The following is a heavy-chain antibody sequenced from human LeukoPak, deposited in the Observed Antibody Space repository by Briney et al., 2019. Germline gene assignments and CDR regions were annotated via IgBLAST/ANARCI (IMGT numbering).Heavy chain of an antibody. Sequence: GGSLRHSCEASGFSISEYYIIWFRQPPGRGLESISYISDTAMTMKYADSVRGRFTISRDTAKNSVSLQMNSLTADDTAVYYCSRDLNWNYGDPLQWRQGTLVTVSS. CDR3: SRDLNWNYGDPLQ. CDR2: ISDTAMTM. J-gene: IGHJ4*02. CDR1: GFSISEYY. D-gene: IGHD1-7*01. V-gene: IGHV3-11*04.